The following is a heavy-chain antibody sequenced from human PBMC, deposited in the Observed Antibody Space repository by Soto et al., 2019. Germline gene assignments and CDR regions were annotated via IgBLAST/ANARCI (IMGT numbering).Heavy chain of an antibody. CDR3: ARDRTSHFDY. CDR1: GFTFSSYA. CDR2: ISYDGSNK. V-gene: IGHV3-30-3*01. Sequence: GGSLRLSCAASGFTFSSYAMHWVRQAPGKGLEWVAVISYDGSNKYYADSVKGRFTISRDNSKNTLYLQMNSLRAEDTAVYYCARDRTSHFDYWGQGTLVTVSS. J-gene: IGHJ4*02.